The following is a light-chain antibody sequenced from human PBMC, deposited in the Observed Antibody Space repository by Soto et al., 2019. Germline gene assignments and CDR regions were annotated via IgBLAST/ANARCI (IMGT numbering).Light chain of an antibody. CDR3: SSYTSSSTRV. CDR1: SSDAGRYNY. Sequence: QSVLTQPSSVSGSPGQSITISCIGTSSDAGRYNYVSWYQQHPGQAPRLMIYDVNNRPSGVSNRFSGSKSDNTASLTISGLQAEDEADYYCSSYTSSSTRVFGTGTKVTVL. CDR2: DVN. J-gene: IGLJ1*01. V-gene: IGLV2-14*01.